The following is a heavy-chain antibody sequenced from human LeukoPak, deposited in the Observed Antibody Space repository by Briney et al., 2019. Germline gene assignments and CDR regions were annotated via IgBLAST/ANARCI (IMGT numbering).Heavy chain of an antibody. V-gene: IGHV3-30-3*01. Sequence: GGSLRLSCAASGFTFSSYAMHWVRQAPGKGLEWVAVISYDGSNKYYADSVKGRFTISRDNSKNTLYLQMNSLRAEDTAVYYCARAGYYYDSSGYCDYWGQGTLVTVSS. CDR1: GFTFSSYA. J-gene: IGHJ4*02. D-gene: IGHD3-22*01. CDR3: ARAGYYYDSSGYCDY. CDR2: ISYDGSNK.